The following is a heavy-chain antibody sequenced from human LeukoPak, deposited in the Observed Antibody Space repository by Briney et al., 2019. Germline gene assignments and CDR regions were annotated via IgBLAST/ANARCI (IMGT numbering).Heavy chain of an antibody. J-gene: IGHJ5*02. V-gene: IGHV1-46*01. CDR2: INPSGGST. CDR3: AREDRYIVVVPAAISFNWFDP. CDR1: GYTFTIYY. Sequence: ASVNVSCKASGYTFTIYYMHWVRHAPGQGLEWMGIINPSGGSTSYAQKFQGRVTMTRDTSTSTVYMELSSLRSEDTAVYYCAREDRYIVVVPAAISFNWFDPWGQGTLVTVSS. D-gene: IGHD2-2*01.